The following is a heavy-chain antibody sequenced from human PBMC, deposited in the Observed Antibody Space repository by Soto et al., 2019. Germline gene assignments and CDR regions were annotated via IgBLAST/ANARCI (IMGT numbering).Heavy chain of an antibody. CDR2: VSPDSGIT. Sequence: GASVKVSCKASGNIFTGYYIHWVRQAPGRGLEWVGWVSPDSGITSYAQNLQGRVTVTRDTSINTAYMELSRLRSDDTAVYYCARGGSTAWPYYYGMDVWGQGTTVTVSS. CDR1: GNIFTGYY. D-gene: IGHD6-19*01. V-gene: IGHV1-2*02. J-gene: IGHJ6*02. CDR3: ARGGSTAWPYYYGMDV.